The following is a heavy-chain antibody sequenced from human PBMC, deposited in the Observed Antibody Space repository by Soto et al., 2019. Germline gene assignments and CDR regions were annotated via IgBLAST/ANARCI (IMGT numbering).Heavy chain of an antibody. Sequence: QVQLQESGPGLVKPSQTLSLTCTVSGDSISSGGYYWSWIRQHPGKGLEWFGYLYYSGSTYYSPSLRSRLTISLDTSKNQFFLKLDSVTAADTAVYFCARRTTATAIIDFWGQGTLVSVPS. CDR3: ARRTTATAIIDF. D-gene: IGHD4-17*01. J-gene: IGHJ4*02. CDR2: LYYSGST. CDR1: GDSISSGGYY. V-gene: IGHV4-31*03.